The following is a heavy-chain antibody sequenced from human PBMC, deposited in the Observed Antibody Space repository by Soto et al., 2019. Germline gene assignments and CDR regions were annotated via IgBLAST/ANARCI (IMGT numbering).Heavy chain of an antibody. CDR2: ISYDGSNK. J-gene: IGHJ4*02. V-gene: IGHV3-30*18. D-gene: IGHD4-17*01. CDR1: GFTFSSYG. CDR3: AKDAYGEYDQRYFDY. Sequence: LRLSCAASGFTFSSYGMHWVRQAPGKGLEWVAVISYDGSNKYYADSVKGRFTISRDNSKNTLYLQMNSLRAEDTAVYYCAKDAYGEYDQRYFDYWGQGTLVTVSS.